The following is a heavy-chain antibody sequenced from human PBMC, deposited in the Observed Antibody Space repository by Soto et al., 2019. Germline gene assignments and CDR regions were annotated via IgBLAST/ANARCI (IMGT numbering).Heavy chain of an antibody. D-gene: IGHD2-2*01. CDR3: ARDKAVVVPAAIRRYYYGMDV. V-gene: IGHV4-31*03. CDR1: GGSISSGGYY. CDR2: IYYSGST. Sequence: LSLTCTVSGGSISSGGYYWSWIRQHPGKGLEWIGYIYYSGSTYYNPSLKSRVTISVDTSKNQFSLKLSSVTAADTAVYYCARDKAVVVPAAIRRYYYGMDVWGQGTTATVSS. J-gene: IGHJ6*02.